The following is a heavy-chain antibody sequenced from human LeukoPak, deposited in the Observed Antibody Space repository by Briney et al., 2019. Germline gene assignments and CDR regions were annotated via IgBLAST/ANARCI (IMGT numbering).Heavy chain of an antibody. J-gene: IGHJ4*02. V-gene: IGHV1-2*06. CDR2: INPNSGGT. D-gene: IGHD3-10*01. CDR3: ASHTYYYGLGSYRHGD. Sequence: ASVKVSCKASGYTFTGYYMHWVRQAPGQGLEWMGRINPNSGGTNYAQKFQGRVTMTRDTSISTAYMELSRLRSDDTAVYYCASHTYYYGLGSYRHGDWGQGTLVTVSS. CDR1: GYTFTGYY.